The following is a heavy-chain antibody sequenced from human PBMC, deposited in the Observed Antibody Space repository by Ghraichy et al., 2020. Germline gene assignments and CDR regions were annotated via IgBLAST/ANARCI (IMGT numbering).Heavy chain of an antibody. CDR2: IRTNADNYAT. V-gene: IGHV3-73*01. J-gene: IGHJ6*02. CDR1: GFTFSGSA. CDR3: ASSGAMGYCSVNSCPSYHYYGMDV. D-gene: IGHD2-15*01. Sequence: GGSLRLSCAASGFTFSGSAVHWVRQASGKGLECVARIRTNADNYATHYPASVKGRFTISRDDSKAAAYLQMDSLKIEDTAVYYCASSGAMGYCSVNSCPSYHYYGMDVWGQGTTVTVSS.